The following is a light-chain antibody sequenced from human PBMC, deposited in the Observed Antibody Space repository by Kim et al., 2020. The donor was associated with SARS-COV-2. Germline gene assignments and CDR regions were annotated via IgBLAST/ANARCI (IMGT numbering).Light chain of an antibody. CDR2: AAS. CDR3: PKYNSAPWT. Sequence: DIQMTQSPSSLSASVGDRVTITCRASQDIANSLAWYQQKPGKVPKLLIYAASTLQSGVPSRFSGSGSGTQFTLTIGSLQTEDVATYYCPKYNSAPWTFGPGTKVDIK. CDR1: QDIANS. J-gene: IGKJ1*01. V-gene: IGKV1-27*01.